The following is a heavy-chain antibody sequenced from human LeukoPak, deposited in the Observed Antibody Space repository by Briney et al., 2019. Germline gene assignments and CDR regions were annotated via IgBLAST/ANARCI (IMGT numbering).Heavy chain of an antibody. J-gene: IGHJ6*03. CDR1: GGSISSYY. V-gene: IGHV4-59*08. Sequence: SETLSLTCTVSGGSISSYYWSWIRQPPGKGLEWIGYIYYSGSTNYNPSLKSRVTISVDTSKNQFSLKLSSVTAADTAVYYCARAGGDVVVPAAIYYYYMDVWGKGTTVTVSS. CDR3: ARAGGDVVVPAAIYYYYMDV. CDR2: IYYSGST. D-gene: IGHD2-2*02.